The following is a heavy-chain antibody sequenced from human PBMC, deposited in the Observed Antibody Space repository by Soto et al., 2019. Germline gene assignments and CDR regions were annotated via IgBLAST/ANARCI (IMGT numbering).Heavy chain of an antibody. CDR3: ARDPVVCSSTSCYAYYMDV. D-gene: IGHD2-2*01. CDR2: IIPILGIT. J-gene: IGHJ6*03. Sequence: SVKVSCKASGGTFSSYTISWVRQAPGQGLEWMGRIIPILGITNYAQKFQGRVTMTADKSTSTAYMELRSLRSDDTAVYYCARDPVVCSSTSCYAYYMDVWGKGTTVTVSS. V-gene: IGHV1-69*04. CDR1: GGTFSSYT.